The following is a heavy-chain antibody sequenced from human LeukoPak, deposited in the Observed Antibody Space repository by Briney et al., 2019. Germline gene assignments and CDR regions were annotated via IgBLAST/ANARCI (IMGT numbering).Heavy chain of an antibody. CDR2: IWHGGRNK. CDR1: GFTFSKYG. Sequence: GRSLRLSCAASGFTFSKYGMHWVRQAPGKGLEWVAVIWHGGRNKYYADSVKGRFTISRDNSKNTLYLQVNSLRAEDTAVYYCARDRGSNDPIDYWGQGTLVTVSS. J-gene: IGHJ4*02. D-gene: IGHD2-15*01. V-gene: IGHV3-33*01. CDR3: ARDRGSNDPIDY.